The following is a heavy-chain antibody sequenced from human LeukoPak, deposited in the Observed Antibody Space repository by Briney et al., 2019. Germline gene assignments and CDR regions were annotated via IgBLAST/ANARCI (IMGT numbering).Heavy chain of an antibody. J-gene: IGHJ5*02. V-gene: IGHV4-31*03. Sequence: PSQTLSLTCTVSGGSISSGGYYWSWIRQHPGKGLEWIGYIYYSGSTYYNPSLKSRVTISVDTSKNQFSLKLSSVTAADTAVYYCARVGAGRNWFDPWGPGTLVTVSS. CDR3: ARVGAGRNWFDP. CDR1: GGSISSGGYY. CDR2: IYYSGST. D-gene: IGHD3-16*01.